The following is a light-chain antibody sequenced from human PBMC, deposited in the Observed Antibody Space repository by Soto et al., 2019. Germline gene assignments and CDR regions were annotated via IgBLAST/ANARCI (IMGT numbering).Light chain of an antibody. J-gene: IGLJ3*02. CDR2: EVT. CDR3: SSYTSTSTWV. V-gene: IGLV2-14*01. Sequence: QSALTQPASVSGSPGQSITMSCNGSTSDFGDDKYVSWYQQRPGKAPKLMISEVTNRPSGVSSRFSGSKSGNTASLTISGLQPEDEADYYCSSYTSTSTWVFGGGTKLTVL. CDR1: TSDFGDDKY.